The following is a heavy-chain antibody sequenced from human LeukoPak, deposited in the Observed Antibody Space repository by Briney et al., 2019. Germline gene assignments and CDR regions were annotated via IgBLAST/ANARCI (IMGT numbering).Heavy chain of an antibody. Sequence: SQTLSLTCTVSGGSISSGSYYWSWIRQPAWKGLEWIGRIYTSGSTNYNPSLKSRVTISVDTSKNQFSLKLSSVTAADTAVYYCASGTVNHDFDYWGQGTLVTVSS. CDR2: IYTSGST. J-gene: IGHJ4*02. CDR1: GGSISSGSYY. D-gene: IGHD4-11*01. CDR3: ASGTVNHDFDY. V-gene: IGHV4-61*02.